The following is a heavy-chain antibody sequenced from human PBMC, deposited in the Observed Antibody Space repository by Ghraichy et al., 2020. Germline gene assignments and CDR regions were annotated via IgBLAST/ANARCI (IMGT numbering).Heavy chain of an antibody. CDR2: IYYSGST. Sequence: SETLSLTCTVSGGSIGSYYWSWIRQPPWKGLEWIGYIYYSGSTNYNPSLKSRVTISLDTSKIQFSLKVSSVTAADTAIYYCARDGGSNSRTVWGQGTLVTVSS. CDR3: ARDGGSNSRTV. D-gene: IGHD1-26*01. J-gene: IGHJ4*02. CDR1: GGSIGSYY. V-gene: IGHV4-59*01.